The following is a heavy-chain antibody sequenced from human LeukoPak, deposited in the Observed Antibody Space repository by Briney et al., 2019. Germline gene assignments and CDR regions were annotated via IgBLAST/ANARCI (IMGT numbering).Heavy chain of an antibody. CDR2: ISSSSSYI. D-gene: IGHD1/OR15-1a*01. V-gene: IGHV3-21*01. CDR1: GFTFSSYS. CDR3: ARDPLPGLEQDWFDP. J-gene: IGHJ5*02. Sequence: PGGSLRLSCAASGFTFSSYSMNWVRQAPGKGLEWVSSISSSSSYIYYADSVKGRFTISRDNAKNSLYLQMNSLRAEDTAVYYCARDPLPGLEQDWFDPWGQGTLVTVSS.